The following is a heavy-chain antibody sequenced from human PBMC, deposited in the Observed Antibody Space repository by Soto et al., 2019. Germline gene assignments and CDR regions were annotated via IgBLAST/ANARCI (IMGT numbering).Heavy chain of an antibody. V-gene: IGHV4-30-4*01. CDR3: ATMGTPATGLYYFDY. CDR1: GGSISSGNYY. CDR2: ISYSGST. J-gene: IGHJ4*02. D-gene: IGHD1-7*01. Sequence: SETLSLTCTVSGGSISSGNYYWSWIRQPPGKGLEWIGLISYSGSTYYNASLKSRVTISVDTSKNQFSLNLSFVTAADTAVYYCATMGTPATGLYYFDYWGQGTLVTVSS.